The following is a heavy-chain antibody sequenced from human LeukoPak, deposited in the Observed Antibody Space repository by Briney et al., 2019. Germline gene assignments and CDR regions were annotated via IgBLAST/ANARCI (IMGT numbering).Heavy chain of an antibody. Sequence: ASVKVSCKASGYTFNSYGISWVRQAPGQGLEWMGWISVYSGNTNYAQKLQGRVTMTTDTSTSTTYMELRSLRSDDTAVYYCARDPGSDYHFDYWGQGTLVTVSS. V-gene: IGHV1-18*01. CDR1: GYTFNSYG. CDR2: ISVYSGNT. D-gene: IGHD4-17*01. J-gene: IGHJ4*02. CDR3: ARDPGSDYHFDY.